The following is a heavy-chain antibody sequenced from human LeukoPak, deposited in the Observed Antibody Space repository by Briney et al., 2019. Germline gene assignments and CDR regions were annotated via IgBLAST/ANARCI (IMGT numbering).Heavy chain of an antibody. D-gene: IGHD3-10*02. CDR2: IYYSGST. CDR1: GGSISSSRYY. CDR3: ASIGAAGYVSY. V-gene: IGHV4-39*01. J-gene: IGHJ4*02. Sequence: SETLSLTCIVPGGSISSSRYYCGWIRQPPGKGLEWIASIYYSGSTYYNPSLKSRVTISVDTSKNQFSLRLTSVTAADTAVHYCASIGAAGYVSYWGQGTLVTVSS.